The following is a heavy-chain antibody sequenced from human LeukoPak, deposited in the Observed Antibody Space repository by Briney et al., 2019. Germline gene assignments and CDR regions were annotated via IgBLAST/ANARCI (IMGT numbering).Heavy chain of an antibody. CDR2: IYYIGST. D-gene: IGHD6-6*01. Sequence: PSETLSLTCSVSGGSISSYYWSWIRQPPGKGLEWIGYIYYIGSTTYNPSLKSRVTMSVDTSKNQFSLKLSSVTAADTAVYYCARRSPSLDWFDPWGQGTLVTVSS. CDR1: GGSISSYY. V-gene: IGHV4-59*01. J-gene: IGHJ5*02. CDR3: ARRSPSLDWFDP.